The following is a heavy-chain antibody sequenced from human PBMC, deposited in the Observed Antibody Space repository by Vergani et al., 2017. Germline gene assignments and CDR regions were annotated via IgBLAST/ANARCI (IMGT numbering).Heavy chain of an antibody. Sequence: QVQLQESGPGLVKPSQTLSLTCTVSGGSISSYYWSWIRQPPGKGLEWIGYIYYSGSTNYNPSLKSRVTISVDTSKNQFSLKLSSVTAADTAVYYCARRGRSSSFFGGAFDIWGQGTMVTVSS. CDR1: GGSISSYY. J-gene: IGHJ3*02. V-gene: IGHV4-59*12. D-gene: IGHD6-6*01. CDR3: ARRGRSSSFFGGAFDI. CDR2: IYYSGST.